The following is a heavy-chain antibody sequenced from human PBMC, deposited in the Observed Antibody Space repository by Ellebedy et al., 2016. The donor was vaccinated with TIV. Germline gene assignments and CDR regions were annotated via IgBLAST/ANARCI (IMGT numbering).Heavy chain of an antibody. V-gene: IGHV3-7*01. CDR3: ARRYFDC. CDR2: IKQDGSEK. CDR1: GFRFSSYA. J-gene: IGHJ4*02. Sequence: GESLKISCAASGFRFSSYAMNWVRQAPGKGLEWVANIKQDGSEKYYVDSVKGRFTISRDNAKNSLYLQMNNLRAEYTAVYYCARRYFDCWGQGTLVTVSS.